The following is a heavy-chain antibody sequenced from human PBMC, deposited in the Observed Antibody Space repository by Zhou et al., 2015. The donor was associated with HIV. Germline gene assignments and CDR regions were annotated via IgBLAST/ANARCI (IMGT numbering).Heavy chain of an antibody. CDR3: AREMEMATILVYYYGMDV. D-gene: IGHD5-24*01. CDR1: GGTFSSYT. V-gene: IGHV1-69*09. J-gene: IGHJ6*02. CDR2: IIPILGIA. Sequence: QVQLVQSGAEVKKPGSSVKVSCKASGGTFSSYTISWVRQAPGQGLEWMGRIIPILGIANYAQKFQGRVTITADKSTSTAYMELSSLRSEDTAVYYCAREMEMATILVYYYGMDVWGQGTTVTVSS.